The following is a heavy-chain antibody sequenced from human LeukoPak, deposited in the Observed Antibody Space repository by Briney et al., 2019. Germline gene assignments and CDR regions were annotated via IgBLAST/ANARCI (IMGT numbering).Heavy chain of an antibody. D-gene: IGHD3-22*01. CDR3: AKDGSVMVNPTYYFDH. CDR2: ISYDGSKT. CDR1: GFTFSRSA. Sequence: GGSLRLSCAASGFTFSRSAMHWVRQAPGKGLEWVAIISYDGSKTFYADSVKGRFAISRDNPGNTLFLQMNSLRAEDTAVYYCAKDGSVMVNPTYYFDHWGQGVLDTVSS. J-gene: IGHJ4*02. V-gene: IGHV3-30*09.